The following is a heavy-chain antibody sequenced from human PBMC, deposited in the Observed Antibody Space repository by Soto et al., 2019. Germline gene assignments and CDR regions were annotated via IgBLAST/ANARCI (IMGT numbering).Heavy chain of an antibody. D-gene: IGHD3-22*01. J-gene: IGHJ4*02. V-gene: IGHV3-11*06. Sequence: GGSLRLSCAASGFTFSDYYMSWIRQAPGKGLEWVSYISSSSSYTNYADSVKGRFTISRDNAKNSLYLQMNSLRAEDTAVYYCAKGSKGYYYDSSGYYYCVYWGQGTLVTVSS. CDR3: AKGSKGYYYDSSGYYYCVY. CDR1: GFTFSDYY. CDR2: ISSSSSYT.